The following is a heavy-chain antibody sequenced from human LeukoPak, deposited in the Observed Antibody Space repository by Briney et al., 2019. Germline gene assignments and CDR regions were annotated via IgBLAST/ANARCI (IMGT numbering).Heavy chain of an antibody. V-gene: IGHV4-59*01. J-gene: IGHJ3*02. CDR2: NYYSGST. CDR1: GGSISSYY. CDR3: ARVRDYYDSSGNDAFDI. D-gene: IGHD3-22*01. Sequence: SETLSLTCTVSGGSISSYYWSWIRQPPGKGLEWIGYNYYSGSTNYNPSLKSRVTISVDTSKNQFSLKLSSVTAADTAVYYCARVRDYYDSSGNDAFDIWGQGTMVTVSS.